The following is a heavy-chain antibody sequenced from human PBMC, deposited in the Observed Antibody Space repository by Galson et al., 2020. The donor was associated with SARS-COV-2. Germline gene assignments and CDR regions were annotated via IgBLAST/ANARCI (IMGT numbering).Heavy chain of an antibody. CDR1: GFTFSSYG. CDR2: ISYDGSNK. CDR3: AKVIFITRYDSSGYLFDY. V-gene: IGHV3-30*18. J-gene: IGHJ4*02. D-gene: IGHD3-22*01. Sequence: TGGSLRLSCAASGFTFSSYGMHWVRQAPGKGLEWVAVISYDGSNKYYADSVKGRFTISRDNSKNTLYLQMNSLRAEDTAVYYCAKVIFITRYDSSGYLFDYWGQGTLVTVSS.